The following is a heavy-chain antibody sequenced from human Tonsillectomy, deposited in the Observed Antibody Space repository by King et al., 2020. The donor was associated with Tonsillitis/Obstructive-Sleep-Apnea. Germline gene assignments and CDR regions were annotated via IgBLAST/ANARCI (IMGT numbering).Heavy chain of an antibody. V-gene: IGHV4-59*01. D-gene: IGHD2-2*01. Sequence: QLQESGPGLVKPSETLSLTCTVSGGSLISYYWSWIRQPPGKGPEWIGYVYYSGSTNYNPSLKSLVTISVDTSKNQFSLKLSYVTAADTAVYYCARGMGSSTSSWGQGTLVTVSS. CDR2: VYYSGST. J-gene: IGHJ5*02. CDR3: ARGMGSSTSS. CDR1: GGSLISYY.